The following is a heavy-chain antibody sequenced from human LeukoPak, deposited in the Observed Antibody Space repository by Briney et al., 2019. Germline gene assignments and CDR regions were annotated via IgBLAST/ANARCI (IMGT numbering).Heavy chain of an antibody. CDR3: ARELPFDY. Sequence: GGSLRLSCAASGFTFSSYWMHWVRQAPGKGLVWVSRIKSDGSTTNYADSVKGRFTISRDNAKSTLYLQMNSLRAEDTAVYYCARELPFDYWGQGTLVTVSS. V-gene: IGHV3-74*01. D-gene: IGHD5-18*01. J-gene: IGHJ4*02. CDR1: GFTFSSYW. CDR2: IKSDGSTT.